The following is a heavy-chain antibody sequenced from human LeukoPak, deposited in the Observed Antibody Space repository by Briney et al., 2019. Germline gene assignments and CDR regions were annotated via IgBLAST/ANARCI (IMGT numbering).Heavy chain of an antibody. CDR2: IRYDGSNK. CDR1: GFTFSSYG. CDR3: AKDLYYYGSGSYYFDY. Sequence: GGSLRLSCAASGFTFSSYGMHWARQAPGKGLEWVAFIRYDGSNKYYADSVKGRFTISRDNSKNTLYLQMNSLRAEDTAVYYCAKDLYYYGSGSYYFDYWGQGTLVTVSS. J-gene: IGHJ4*02. D-gene: IGHD3-10*01. V-gene: IGHV3-30*02.